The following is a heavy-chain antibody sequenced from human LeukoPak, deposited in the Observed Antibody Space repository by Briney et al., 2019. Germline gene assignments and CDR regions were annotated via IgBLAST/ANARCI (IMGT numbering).Heavy chain of an antibody. CDR1: GFTFSNYA. Sequence: GGSLRLSCAASGFTFSNYAMSWVRQAPGKGLEWVSAISGSGGTTYYADSVKGRFTISRDNSMNTLYLQMNSLRTEDTAVFYCARGDCSSTSCSSTPKNWFDPWGQGTLVSVSS. CDR2: ISGSGGTT. V-gene: IGHV3-23*01. J-gene: IGHJ5*02. D-gene: IGHD2-2*01. CDR3: ARGDCSSTSCSSTPKNWFDP.